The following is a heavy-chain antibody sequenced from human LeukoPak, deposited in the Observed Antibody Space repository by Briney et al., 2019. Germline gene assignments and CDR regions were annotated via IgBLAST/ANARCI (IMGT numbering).Heavy chain of an antibody. J-gene: IGHJ4*02. CDR3: ARDYDEDY. D-gene: IGHD5-12*01. CDR1: GFTFSTYS. V-gene: IGHV3-21*01. CDR2: ISTSSSHI. Sequence: GSLRLSCAASGFTFSTYSMNWVRQAPGKGLEWVSSISTSSSHIYYADSVKDRFTISRDNAKNSLYLQMHSLRAEDTAVYYCARDYDEDYWGQGTLVTVSS.